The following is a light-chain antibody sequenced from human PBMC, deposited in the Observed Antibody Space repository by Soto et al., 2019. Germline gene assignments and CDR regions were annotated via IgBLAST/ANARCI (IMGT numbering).Light chain of an antibody. CDR2: ANS. CDR3: QSFDSTLSGYV. J-gene: IGLJ1*01. CDR1: SSNIGADYD. V-gene: IGLV1-40*01. Sequence: QSVLTQPPSVSGAPGQTVTISCTGSSSNIGADYDVHWYQQLPGTAPKLLIYANSNRPSGVPDRFSGSKSGTSASLAGTGLQAEDEADYYCQSFDSTLSGYVFGTGTKLTVL.